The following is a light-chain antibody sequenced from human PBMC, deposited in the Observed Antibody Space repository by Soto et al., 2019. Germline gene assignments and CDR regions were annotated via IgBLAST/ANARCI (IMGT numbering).Light chain of an antibody. J-gene: IGLJ2*01. CDR2: DVS. CDR3: CSYTSSSTLVV. Sequence: QSALTQPASVSGSPGQSITISCTGTSSDVGGYNYVSWYKQHPGKAPKLMIYDVSNRPSGVSNRFSGSKSGNTASLTISGLQAEDEADYYCCSYTSSSTLVVFGGGTKLTVL. CDR1: SSDVGGYNY. V-gene: IGLV2-14*01.